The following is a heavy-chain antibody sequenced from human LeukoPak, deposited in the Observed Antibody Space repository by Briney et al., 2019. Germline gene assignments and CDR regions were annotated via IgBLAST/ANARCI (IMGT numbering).Heavy chain of an antibody. D-gene: IGHD6-6*01. CDR2: IDPSDSYT. V-gene: IGHV5-10-1*01. Sequence: GESLKISCKGSGYSFANYWISWVRQMPGKGLEWMGRIDPSDSYTNYSPSFQGHVTILVDKSISTAYLQWSSLKASDTAMYYCAKCSSSVGPDYWGQGTLVTVSS. CDR3: AKCSSSVGPDY. J-gene: IGHJ4*02. CDR1: GYSFANYW.